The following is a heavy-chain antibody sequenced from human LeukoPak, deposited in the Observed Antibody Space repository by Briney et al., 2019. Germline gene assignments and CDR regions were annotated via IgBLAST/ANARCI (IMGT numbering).Heavy chain of an antibody. CDR3: ARDRDYGDYLDV. CDR1: GYTFTSYG. D-gene: IGHD4-17*01. Sequence: ASVKVSCKASGYTFTSYGIGWVRQAPGQGLEWMGWISAYNGNTNYAQKLRGRVTMTTDTSTSTAYMELRSLRSDDTAVYYCARDRDYGDYLDVWGQGTTVTVSS. CDR2: ISAYNGNT. J-gene: IGHJ6*03. V-gene: IGHV1-18*01.